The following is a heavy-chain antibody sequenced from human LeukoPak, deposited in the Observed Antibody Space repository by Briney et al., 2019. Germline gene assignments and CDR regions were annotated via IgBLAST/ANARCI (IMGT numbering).Heavy chain of an antibody. CDR1: GFVFDDYG. CDR2: VNWNGDST. D-gene: IGHD3-22*01. V-gene: IGHV3-20*04. Sequence: GGSLRLSCAASGFVFDDYGMSWVRQVPGKWLEWVSTVNWNGDSTGYADSVKGRFTISRDNAKNSLYLQMNSLRAEDTALYYCAKLEYYFDSTGYFDYWGQGTLVTVSS. CDR3: AKLEYYFDSTGYFDY. J-gene: IGHJ4*02.